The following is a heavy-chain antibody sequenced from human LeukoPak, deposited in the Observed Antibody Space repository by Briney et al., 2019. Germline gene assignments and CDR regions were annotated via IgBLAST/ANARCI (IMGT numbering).Heavy chain of an antibody. V-gene: IGHV4-34*01. CDR2: IIHSGGT. Sequence: SETLSLTSAVSGGSFNGYSYTWIRQPPGKGLEWIGEIIHSGGTSYNPSLKSRLTISVDTSRKQFSLKLTSVTAADTALYFCARGPLAFRRVAGIFSWGRGTQVTVSS. CDR1: GGSFNGYS. J-gene: IGHJ5*02. CDR3: ARGPLAFRRVAGIFS. D-gene: IGHD6-19*01.